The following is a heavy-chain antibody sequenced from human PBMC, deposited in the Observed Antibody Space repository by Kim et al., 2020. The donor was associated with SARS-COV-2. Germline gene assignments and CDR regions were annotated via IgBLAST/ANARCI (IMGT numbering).Heavy chain of an antibody. V-gene: IGHV3-21*01. CDR2: ISSSSSYI. CDR3: ARAVVSYYDILTGYSKGPSHGAFDI. J-gene: IGHJ3*02. CDR1: GFTFSSYS. Sequence: GGSLRLSCAASGFTFSSYSMNWVRQAPGKGLEWVSSISSSSSYIYYADSVKGRFTISRDNAKNSLYLQMNSLRAEDTAVYYCARAVVSYYDILTGYSKGPSHGAFDICGQGTMVTVSS. D-gene: IGHD3-9*01.